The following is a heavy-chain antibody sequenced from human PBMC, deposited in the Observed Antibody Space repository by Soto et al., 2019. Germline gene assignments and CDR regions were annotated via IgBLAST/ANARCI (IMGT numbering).Heavy chain of an antibody. D-gene: IGHD2-15*01. Sequence: QLQLQESGPGLVKPSETLSLTCTVSGGSISSSSYYWGWIRQPPGKGLEWIGSIYYSGSTYYNPSLKSRVTISVDTSKNQFPLKLSSVTAADTAVYYCASSGYCSGGRCYPYYFDYWGQGTLVTVSS. V-gene: IGHV4-39*01. CDR3: ASSGYCSGGRCYPYYFDY. J-gene: IGHJ4*02. CDR2: IYYSGST. CDR1: GGSISSSSYY.